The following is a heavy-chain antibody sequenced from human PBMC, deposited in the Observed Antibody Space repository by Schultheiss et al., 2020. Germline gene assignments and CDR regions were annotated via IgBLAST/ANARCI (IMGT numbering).Heavy chain of an antibody. Sequence: SETLSLTCAVSGGSISSSNWWSWVRQPPGKGLEWIGSIYYSGSTYYNPSLKSRVTISVDTSKNQFSLKLSSVTAADTAVYYCARVTVYSSSWLPMDVWGQGTTVTVSS. CDR1: GGSISSSNW. CDR2: IYYSGST. V-gene: IGHV4-4*02. D-gene: IGHD6-13*01. CDR3: ARVTVYSSSWLPMDV. J-gene: IGHJ6*02.